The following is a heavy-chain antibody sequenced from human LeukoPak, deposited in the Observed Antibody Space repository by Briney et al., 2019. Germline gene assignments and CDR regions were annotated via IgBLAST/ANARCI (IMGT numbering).Heavy chain of an antibody. D-gene: IGHD6-19*01. CDR1: GGSISSSSYY. CDR3: AKDAEGCYSSGWCQPKHNFDY. J-gene: IGHJ4*02. Sequence: SETLSLTCTVSGGSISSSSYYWGWIRQPPGKGLEWIGCIYYSGSTYYNPSLKSRVTISVDTSKNQFSLKLSSVTAADTAVYYCAKDAEGCYSSGWCQPKHNFDYWGQGTLVTVSS. V-gene: IGHV4-39*07. CDR2: IYYSGST.